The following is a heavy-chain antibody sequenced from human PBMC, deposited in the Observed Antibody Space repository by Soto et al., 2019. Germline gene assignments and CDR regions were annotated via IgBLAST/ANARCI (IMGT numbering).Heavy chain of an antibody. J-gene: IGHJ4*02. D-gene: IGHD3-16*02. CDR2: ISWNSGSI. V-gene: IGHV3-9*01. CDR1: GFTFDDYA. CDR3: AKDTRLDYDYIWGSYRSPLFDY. Sequence: VQLVESGGGLVQPGRSLRLSCAASGFTFDDYAMHWVRQAPGKGLEWVSGISWNSGSIGYADSVKGRFTISRDNAKNSLYLQMNSLRAEDTALYYCAKDTRLDYDYIWGSYRSPLFDYWGQGTLVTVSS.